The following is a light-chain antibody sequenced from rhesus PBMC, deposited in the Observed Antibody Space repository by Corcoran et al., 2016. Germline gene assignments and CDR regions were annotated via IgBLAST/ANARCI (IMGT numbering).Light chain of an antibody. V-gene: IGKV1-25*01. CDR3: QQHNSDPLT. CDR2: KAS. J-gene: IGKJ4*01. Sequence: DIQMTQSPSSLSASVGDTVTLTCRASQDISSYLVWYQQKPGKAPKPLIYKASILQSGVPSRFSGSGSGTDFTLTINTLQPEDFATYYCQQHNSDPLTFGGGTKVELK. CDR1: QDISSY.